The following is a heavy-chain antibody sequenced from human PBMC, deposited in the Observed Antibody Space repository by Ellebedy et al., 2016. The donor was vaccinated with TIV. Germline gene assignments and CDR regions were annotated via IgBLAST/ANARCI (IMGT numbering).Heavy chain of an antibody. D-gene: IGHD6-13*01. CDR3: SRGIAAVMY. Sequence: PGGSLRLSCAASGFTFSGYWMNWVRQAPGKGLEWVSSITGSSSYMFYADSVKGRFTISRDNAKNSLYLQLNSLRAEDTAVYYCSRGIAAVMYWGQGTLVTVSS. CDR2: ITGSSSYM. J-gene: IGHJ4*02. CDR1: GFTFSGYW. V-gene: IGHV3-21*01.